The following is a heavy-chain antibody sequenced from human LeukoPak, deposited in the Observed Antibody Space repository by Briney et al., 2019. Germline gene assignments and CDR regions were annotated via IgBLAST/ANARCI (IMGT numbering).Heavy chain of an antibody. D-gene: IGHD5-18*01. Sequence: PSETLSLTCTVSGGSISSYYWSWIRQPPGKGLEWIGYIYYSGSTNYNPSLKSRVTISVDTSKNQSSLKLSSVTAADTAVYYCARGGSYGSQWGQGTLVTVSS. CDR1: GGSISSYY. CDR3: ARGGSYGSQ. V-gene: IGHV4-59*01. CDR2: IYYSGST. J-gene: IGHJ4*02.